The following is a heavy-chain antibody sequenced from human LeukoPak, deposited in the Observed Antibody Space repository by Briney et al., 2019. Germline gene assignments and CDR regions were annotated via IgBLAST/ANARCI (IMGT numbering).Heavy chain of an antibody. V-gene: IGHV4-30-4*01. J-gene: IGHJ6*02. CDR2: IYYSGST. Sequence: PSETLSLTCTVSGGSISSGDYYWSWIRQPPGKGLGWIGYIYYSGSTYYNPSLKGRVTISVDTSKNQFSLKLSSVTAADTAVYYCASDRIAAAGDYYGMDVWGQGTTVTVSS. CDR1: GGSISSGDYY. CDR3: ASDRIAAAGDYYGMDV. D-gene: IGHD6-13*01.